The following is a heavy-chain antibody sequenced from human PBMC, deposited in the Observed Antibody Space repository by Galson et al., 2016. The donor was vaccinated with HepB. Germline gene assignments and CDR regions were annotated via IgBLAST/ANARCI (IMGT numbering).Heavy chain of an antibody. CDR3: ARTFVDIYGRRYFDY. CDR2: ISYSGNT. CDR1: SDSFTGSSYY. D-gene: IGHD5-18*01. J-gene: IGHJ4*02. V-gene: IGHV4-39*02. Sequence: TLSLTCTVSSDSFTGSSYYWAWIRQPPGKGLEWIGSISYSGNTYYNPSLKSRVTMSVDTSRKHFSLKLISVTAADTAVFYCARTFVDIYGRRYFDYWGQGTLVSVS.